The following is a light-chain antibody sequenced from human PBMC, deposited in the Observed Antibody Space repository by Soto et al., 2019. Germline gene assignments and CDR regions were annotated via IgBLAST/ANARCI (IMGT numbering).Light chain of an antibody. CDR1: SSDVGGYNY. CDR3: SSYAGSAWV. J-gene: IGLJ1*01. V-gene: IGLV2-8*01. CDR2: EVS. Sequence: CVLTQPPSASGSPGQSVTISCTGTSSDVGGYNYVSWYQQHPGKAPKLMIYEVSKRPSGVPDRFSGSKSGNTASLTVSGLQAEDEADYYCSSYAGSAWVFGTGTKVTVL.